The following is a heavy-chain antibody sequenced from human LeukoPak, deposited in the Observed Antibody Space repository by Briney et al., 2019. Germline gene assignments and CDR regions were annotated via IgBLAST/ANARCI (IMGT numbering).Heavy chain of an antibody. CDR1: GGSFNGYY. CDR2: INHSGST. J-gene: IGHJ4*02. Sequence: SETLSLTCAVYGGSFNGYYWSWIRQPPGKGLEWIGEINHSGSTNYNPSLKSRVSISVDTSKNQFSLKLSSVTAADTAVYYCARSHGGDFDYWGQGTLVTVSS. V-gene: IGHV4-34*01. D-gene: IGHD2-15*01. CDR3: ARSHGGDFDY.